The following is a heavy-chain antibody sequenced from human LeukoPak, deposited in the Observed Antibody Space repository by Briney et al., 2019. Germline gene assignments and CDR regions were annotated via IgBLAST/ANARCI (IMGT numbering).Heavy chain of an antibody. J-gene: IGHJ2*01. CDR2: ISPGDSDT. V-gene: IGHV5-51*01. CDR3: GRQSGDGVWYLDL. CDR1: GYSFIAYW. Sequence: GESLKISCKGSGYSFIAYWIGWVRQRPGKGLEWMGIISPGDSDTRYSPSFQGQVTISADKSISTAYLQWSSLKASDTAMYYCGRQSGDGVWYLDLWGRGTLVTVSS. D-gene: IGHD5-24*01.